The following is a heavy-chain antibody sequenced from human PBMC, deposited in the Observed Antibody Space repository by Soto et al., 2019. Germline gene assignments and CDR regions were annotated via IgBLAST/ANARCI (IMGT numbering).Heavy chain of an antibody. J-gene: IGHJ3*02. CDR1: GGSISSGGYY. CDR3: ARERYTVTTSAGAFDI. CDR2: IYYSGST. V-gene: IGHV4-31*03. Sequence: QVQLQESGPGLVKPSQTLSLTCTVSGGSISSGGYYWSWIRQHPGKGLEGIGYIYYSGSTYYNPSLKSRVTISVDTSKNQFSLKLSSVTAADTAVYYCARERYTVTTSAGAFDIWGQGTMVTVSS. D-gene: IGHD4-17*01.